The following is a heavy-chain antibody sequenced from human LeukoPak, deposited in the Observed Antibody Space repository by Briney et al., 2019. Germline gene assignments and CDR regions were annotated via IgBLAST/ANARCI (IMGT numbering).Heavy chain of an antibody. V-gene: IGHV3-30*04. Sequence: SGGSLRLSCAASGFTFSSYAMHWVRQAPGKGLEWVAVISYDGSNKYYADSVKGRFTISRDNSKNTLYLQMNSLRAEDTAVYYCARDLLQKIEMATFYYWGQGTLVTVSS. CDR3: ARDLLQKIEMATFYY. CDR2: ISYDGSNK. CDR1: GFTFSSYA. J-gene: IGHJ4*02. D-gene: IGHD5-24*01.